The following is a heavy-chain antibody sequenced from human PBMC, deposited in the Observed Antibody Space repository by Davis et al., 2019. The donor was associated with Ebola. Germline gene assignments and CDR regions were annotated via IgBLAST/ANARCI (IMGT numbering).Heavy chain of an antibody. Sequence: SVKVSCKASGGTFSSCTISWVRQAPGQGLEWMGGIIPIFGTANYAQKFQGRVTITADESTSTAYMELSSLRSDDTAVYYCARSRRITIFGVVTDDAFDIWGQGTMVTVSS. V-gene: IGHV1-69*13. CDR3: ARSRRITIFGVVTDDAFDI. J-gene: IGHJ3*02. D-gene: IGHD3-3*01. CDR2: IIPIFGTA. CDR1: GGTFSSCT.